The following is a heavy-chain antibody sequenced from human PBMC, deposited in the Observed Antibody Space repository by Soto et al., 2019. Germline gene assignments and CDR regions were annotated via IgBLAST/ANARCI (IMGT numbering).Heavy chain of an antibody. V-gene: IGHV1-18*04. D-gene: IGHD6-13*01. CDR3: ARAGQQLVWGGYYYYGMDV. Sequence: ASVKVSCKASGYTFTSYGISWVRQAPGQGLEWMGWISAYNGNTNYAQKLQGRVTMTTDTSTSTAYMELRSLRSDDTAAYYCARAGQQLVWGGYYYYGMDVWGQGTTVTVSS. CDR1: GYTFTSYG. CDR2: ISAYNGNT. J-gene: IGHJ6*02.